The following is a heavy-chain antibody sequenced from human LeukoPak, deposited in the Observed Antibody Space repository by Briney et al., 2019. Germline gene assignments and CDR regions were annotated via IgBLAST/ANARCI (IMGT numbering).Heavy chain of an antibody. J-gene: IGHJ3*02. CDR2: IWDDGSEK. D-gene: IGHD3-10*01. CDR1: GFSFSSYG. Sequence: GTSLRLSCAASGFSFSSYGMHWVRQAPGKGLEWVAVIWDDGSEKYYADSVNGRFSISRDNSENTLSLQVNSLRAGDTAVYYCARDGNFGYDAFDIWGQGTMVTVSS. CDR3: ARDGNFGYDAFDI. V-gene: IGHV3-33*01.